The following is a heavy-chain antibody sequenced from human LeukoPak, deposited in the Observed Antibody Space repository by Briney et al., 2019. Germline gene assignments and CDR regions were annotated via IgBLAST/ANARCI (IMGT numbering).Heavy chain of an antibody. CDR2: IRYDGSNK. CDR1: GFTFSSYG. D-gene: IGHD1-1*01. V-gene: IGHV3-33*01. J-gene: IGHJ4*02. CDR3: ARGGWNLLRVEY. Sequence: PGGSLRLSCAASGFTFSSYGMRWVRQAPGKGLEWVAVIRYDGSNKYYADSVKGRFTISRDNSKNTLYLQMNSLRAEDTAVYYCARGGWNLLRVEYWGQGTLVTVSS.